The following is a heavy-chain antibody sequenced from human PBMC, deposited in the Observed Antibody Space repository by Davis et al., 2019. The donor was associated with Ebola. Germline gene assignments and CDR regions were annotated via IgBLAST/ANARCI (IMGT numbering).Heavy chain of an antibody. V-gene: IGHV4-59*12. Sequence: SETLSLTCTVSGGSISSYYWSWIRQPPGKGLEWIGYIYYSGSTNYNPSLKSRVTISVDTSKNQFSLKLSSVTAADTAVYYCARAGGSTPAATIWYYYYGMDVWGQGTTVTVSS. J-gene: IGHJ6*02. D-gene: IGHD2-2*01. CDR2: IYYSGST. CDR3: ARAGGSTPAATIWYYYYGMDV. CDR1: GGSISSYY.